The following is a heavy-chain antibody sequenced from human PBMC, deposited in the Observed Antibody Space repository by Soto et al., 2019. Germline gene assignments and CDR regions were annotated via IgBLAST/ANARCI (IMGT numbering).Heavy chain of an antibody. CDR2: IDTDGGGT. V-gene: IGHV3-74*01. CDR1: GFTLGSHR. CDR3: ATVFDL. J-gene: IGHJ5*02. Sequence: DVQLVESGGGLVQPEGSLRVSCAASGFTLGSHRIHWVRQAPGKGLEWVSRIDTDGGGTSYADSVKGRFTISTDNAKNTVYLQMNGLRAEDTAVYYCATVFDLWGQGTLVTVSS.